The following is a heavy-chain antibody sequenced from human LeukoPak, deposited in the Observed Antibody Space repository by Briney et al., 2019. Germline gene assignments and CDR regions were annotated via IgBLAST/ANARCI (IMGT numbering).Heavy chain of an antibody. CDR1: GFTFSSYG. CDR2: ISYDGSNK. Sequence: PGGSLRLSCAASGFTFSSYGMHWVRQAPGKGLEWVAVISYDGSNKYYADSVKGRFTISRGNSKNALYLQMNSLRAEDTAVYYCAKGKQWLVRGCFQHWGQGTLVTVSS. CDR3: AKGKQWLVRGCFQH. D-gene: IGHD6-19*01. V-gene: IGHV3-30*18. J-gene: IGHJ1*01.